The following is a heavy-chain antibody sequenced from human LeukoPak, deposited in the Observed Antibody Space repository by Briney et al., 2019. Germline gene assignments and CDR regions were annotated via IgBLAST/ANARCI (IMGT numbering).Heavy chain of an antibody. Sequence: SETLSLTCAVYGGSFSGYYWSWIRQPPGKGQEWIGEINHSGSTNYNPSLKSRVTISVDTSKNQFSLKLSSVTAADTAVYYCARGPAYCSSTSCYGVRDYYYYYMDVWGKGTTVTVSS. V-gene: IGHV4-34*01. CDR2: INHSGST. CDR1: GGSFSGYY. J-gene: IGHJ6*03. CDR3: ARGPAYCSSTSCYGVRDYYYYYMDV. D-gene: IGHD2-2*01.